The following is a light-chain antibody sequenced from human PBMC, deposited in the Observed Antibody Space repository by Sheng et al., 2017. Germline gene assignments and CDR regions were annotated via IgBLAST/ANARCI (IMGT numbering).Light chain of an antibody. CDR1: QSITSW. CDR3: QQYAVFPPYT. V-gene: IGKV1-5*01. Sequence: DIQMTQSPSTLSASVGDRVIITCRASQSITSWLAWYQQKPGKAPKLLIYDASTLETGVPSRFSGGGSGTDFTLTIDNLQPEDFATYFCQQYAVFPPYTFGQGTNLEMK. J-gene: IGKJ2*01. CDR2: DAS.